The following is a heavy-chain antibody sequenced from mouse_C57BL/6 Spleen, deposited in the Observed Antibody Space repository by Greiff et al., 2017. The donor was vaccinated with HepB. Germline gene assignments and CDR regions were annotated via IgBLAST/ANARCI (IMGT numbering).Heavy chain of an antibody. Sequence: QVQLQQPGAELVKPGASVKMSCKASGYTFTSYWITWVKQRPGQGLEWIGDIYPGSGSTNYNEKFKSKATLTVDTSSSAAYMQLSSLTSEDSAVYYCARSCDGYFYAMDYWGQGTSVTGSS. CDR1: GYTFTSYW. D-gene: IGHD2-3*01. CDR3: ARSCDGYFYAMDY. J-gene: IGHJ4*01. CDR2: IYPGSGST. V-gene: IGHV1-55*01.